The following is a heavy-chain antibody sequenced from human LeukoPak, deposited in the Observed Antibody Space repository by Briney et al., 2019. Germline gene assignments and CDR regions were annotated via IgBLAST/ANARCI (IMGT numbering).Heavy chain of an antibody. D-gene: IGHD3-9*01. Sequence: SGGSLRLSCAASGFTFNTYTMNWVRQAPGKGLEWVSYISGSSGIIDYADSVRGRFTISRDNAKNSLYLQMNSLRAEDTAVYYCARTSKDLDLYYFDYWGQGTPVTVSS. CDR3: ARTSKDLDLYYFDY. J-gene: IGHJ4*02. CDR1: GFTFNTYT. CDR2: ISGSSGII. V-gene: IGHV3-48*04.